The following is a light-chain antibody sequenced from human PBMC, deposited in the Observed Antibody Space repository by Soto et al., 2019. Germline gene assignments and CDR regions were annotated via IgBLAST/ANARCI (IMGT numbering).Light chain of an antibody. CDR2: EGS. V-gene: IGLV2-23*03. CDR3: CSYAGSSTFSVV. CDR1: SSDVGSYNL. Sequence: QSALTQPASVSGSPGQSITISCTGTSSDVGSYNLVSWYQQHPGKAPKLMIYEGSKRPSGVSNRFSGSKSGNTASLTISGLQAEDEADYYCCSYAGSSTFSVVFDGGTKLTVL. J-gene: IGLJ2*01.